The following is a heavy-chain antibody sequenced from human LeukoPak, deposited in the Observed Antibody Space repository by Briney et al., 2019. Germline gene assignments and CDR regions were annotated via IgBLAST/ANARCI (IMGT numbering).Heavy chain of an antibody. CDR1: GFTFSSYW. J-gene: IGHJ6*03. V-gene: IGHV3-74*01. Sequence: PGGSLRLSCAASGFTFSSYWMHWVRQAPGKGLVWVSRINSDGSSTSYADSVKGRFTISRDNAENTLYLQMNSLRAEDTVVYYCARAGGLALLNYYYYMDVWGKGTAVTVSS. CDR2: INSDGSST. D-gene: IGHD4-23*01. CDR3: ARAGGLALLNYYYYMDV.